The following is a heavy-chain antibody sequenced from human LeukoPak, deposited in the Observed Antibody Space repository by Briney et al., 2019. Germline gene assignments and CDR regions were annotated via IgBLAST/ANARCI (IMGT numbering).Heavy chain of an antibody. CDR3: ARWQYWDTGGYFDY. V-gene: IGHV4-31*03. CDR2: IYYSGNT. CDR1: GGSISGGAYY. D-gene: IGHD2-8*02. Sequence: SETLSLTRTVSGGSISGGAYYWSWIRQHPGKGLELIGYIYYSGNTYYSPSLKTRVTISVDTSKNQFSLKLSSVTAADTAVYCCARWQYWDTGGYFDYWGQGTLVIVSS. J-gene: IGHJ4*02.